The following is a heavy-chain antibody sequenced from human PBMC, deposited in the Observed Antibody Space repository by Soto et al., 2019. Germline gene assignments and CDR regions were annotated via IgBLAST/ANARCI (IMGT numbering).Heavy chain of an antibody. CDR1: CGSISSGDYY. CDR3: ARADEEQLDYWFDP. CDR2: INHSGST. J-gene: IGHJ5*02. Sequence: SETLSLTCTVSCGSISSGDYYWSWIRQPPGKGLEWIGEINHSGSTNYNPSLKSRVTISVDTSKNQFSLKLSSVTAADTAVYYCARADEEQLDYWFDPWGQGTLVTVSS. D-gene: IGHD6-13*01. V-gene: IGHV4-61*08.